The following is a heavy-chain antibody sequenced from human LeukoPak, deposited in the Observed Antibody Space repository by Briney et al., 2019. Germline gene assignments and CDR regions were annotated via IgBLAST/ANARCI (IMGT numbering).Heavy chain of an antibody. Sequence: GGSLRLSCAASGITFSADWRAWVRQAPEKGLEWVANIKPDGSETYYVDSVKGRFAISRDNAKNSLYLQMNSLRAEDTAVYYCASWGLWGQGTLVTVSS. V-gene: IGHV3-7*05. CDR3: ASWGL. J-gene: IGHJ4*02. D-gene: IGHD3-16*01. CDR2: IKPDGSET. CDR1: GITFSADW.